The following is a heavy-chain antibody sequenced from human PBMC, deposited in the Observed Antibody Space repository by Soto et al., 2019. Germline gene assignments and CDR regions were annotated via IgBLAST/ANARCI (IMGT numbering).Heavy chain of an antibody. J-gene: IGHJ4*02. Sequence: GGPLRLSCAGSGFIFSNSAFHWFRQAPGKGLEWVALISYDGNNKYYADSVKGRFTISRDNSKNTLYLQMHSLRADDTAVYYCAREVASYDRSGFFDYWGQGALVTVSS. CDR3: AREVASYDRSGFFDY. D-gene: IGHD3-22*01. V-gene: IGHV3-30-3*01. CDR1: GFIFSNSA. CDR2: ISYDGNNK.